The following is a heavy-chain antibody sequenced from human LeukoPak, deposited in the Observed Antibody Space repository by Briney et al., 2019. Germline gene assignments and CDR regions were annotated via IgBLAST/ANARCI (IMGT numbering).Heavy chain of an antibody. D-gene: IGHD4-23*01. CDR3: AKDWTTVVTPKGYYFDS. V-gene: IGHV3-23*01. CDR2: ISTTGGST. Sequence: PGGSLRLSCVASGFSFNNYAMSWVRQAPGKGLEWVSAISTTGGSTYYADSVKGRFTVSRDSSKNTLSLQMDSLRVEDTALYYCAKDWTTVVTPKGYYFDSWGQGTLVTVSS. J-gene: IGHJ4*02. CDR1: GFSFNNYA.